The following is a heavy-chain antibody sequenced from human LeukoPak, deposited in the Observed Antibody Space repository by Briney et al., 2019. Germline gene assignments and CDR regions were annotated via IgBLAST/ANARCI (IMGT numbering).Heavy chain of an antibody. J-gene: IGHJ4*02. CDR1: GYIFLNYG. CDR3: ASGDSGSYYHDY. CDR2: ISGDNGNT. Sequence: GASVKVSCKTSGYIFLNYGITWVRQAPGQGLEWMGWISGDNGNTNYAQKLQGRVTMTTDTSTSTAYLELRSLRSDDTAVYYCASGDSGSYYHDYWGQGTLVTVSS. V-gene: IGHV1-18*01. D-gene: IGHD1-26*01.